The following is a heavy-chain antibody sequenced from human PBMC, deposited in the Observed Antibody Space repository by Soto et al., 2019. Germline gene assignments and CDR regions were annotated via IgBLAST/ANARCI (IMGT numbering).Heavy chain of an antibody. CDR1: GFSLSTSGVG. J-gene: IGHJ4*02. CDR2: IYWDDDK. V-gene: IGHV2-5*02. D-gene: IGHD2-21*02. CDR3: AHRLGVVVTALHLGGYYFDY. Sequence: SGPTLVNPTQTLTLTCTFSGFSLSTSGVGVGWIRQPPGKALEWLALIYWDDDKRYSPSLKSRLTITKDTSKNQVVLTMTNMDPVDTATYYCAHRLGVVVTALHLGGYYFDYWGQGTLVTVSS.